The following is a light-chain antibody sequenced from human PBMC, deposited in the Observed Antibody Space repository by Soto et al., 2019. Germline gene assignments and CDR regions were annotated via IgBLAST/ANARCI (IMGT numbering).Light chain of an antibody. CDR1: QSISSW. V-gene: IGKV1-5*01. J-gene: IGKJ5*01. CDR3: QQYYTYST. Sequence: IQMTHSPSPLSASVGDRVTITCRASQSISSWLAWYQQKPGKAPKLLIYDASSLESGVPSRFSGSGSGTEFTLTITGLQPDDFATYFCQQYYTYSTYGQGTRLEIK. CDR2: DAS.